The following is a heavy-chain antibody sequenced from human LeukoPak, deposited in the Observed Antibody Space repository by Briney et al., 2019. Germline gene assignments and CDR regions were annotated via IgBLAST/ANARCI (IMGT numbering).Heavy chain of an antibody. CDR3: AREGYYDILTGPNHFDY. J-gene: IGHJ4*02. CDR2: IIPIFGTA. V-gene: IGHV1-69*13. CDR1: GGTFSSYA. D-gene: IGHD3-9*01. Sequence: SVKVSCKASGGTFSSYAISWVRQAPGQGLEWMGGIIPIFGTANYAQKFQGRVTITADESTSTAYMELSSLRSEDTAVYYCAREGYYDILTGPNHFDYWGQGTLVTVSS.